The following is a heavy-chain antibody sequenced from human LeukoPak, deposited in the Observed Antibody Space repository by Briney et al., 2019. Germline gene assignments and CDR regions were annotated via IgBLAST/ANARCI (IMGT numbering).Heavy chain of an antibody. CDR2: ISAYNGNT. J-gene: IGHJ4*02. V-gene: IGHV1-18*01. D-gene: IGHD3-10*01. CDR3: AREGFGDPFDY. CDR1: GYTFTSYG. Sequence: APVKVSCRASGYTFTSYGISWVRQAPGQGLEWMGWISAYNGNTNYAQKLQGRVTMTTDTSTSTAYMELRSLRSGDTAVYYCAREGFGDPFDYWGQGTLVTVSS.